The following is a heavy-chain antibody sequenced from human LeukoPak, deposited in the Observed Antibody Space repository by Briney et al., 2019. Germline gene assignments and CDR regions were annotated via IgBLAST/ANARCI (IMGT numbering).Heavy chain of an antibody. D-gene: IGHD3-22*01. J-gene: IGHJ4*02. CDR3: ARDLLVSFYYDSSESDY. CDR1: GGSISSSNW. Sequence: SETLSLTCAVSGGSISSSNWWSWVRQPPGKGLEWIGEIYHSGSTNYNPSLKSRVTISVDTSKNQFSLKLSSVTAADTAVYYCARDLLVSFYYDSSESDYWGQGTLVTVSS. V-gene: IGHV4-4*02. CDR2: IYHSGST.